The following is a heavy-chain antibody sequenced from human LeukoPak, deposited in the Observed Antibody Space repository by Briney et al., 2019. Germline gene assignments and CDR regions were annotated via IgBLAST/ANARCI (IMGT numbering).Heavy chain of an antibody. V-gene: IGHV3-48*01. Sequence: GGSLRLSCAASGFTFSRYSMNWVRQAPGKGLEWVSYISRSSSTIYYADSVKGRFTISRDNSKNTLYLQMNSLRAEDTAVYYCAKDPDSSSWYDNWFDPWGQGTLVTVSS. CDR3: AKDPDSSSWYDNWFDP. CDR1: GFTFSRYS. J-gene: IGHJ5*02. D-gene: IGHD6-13*01. CDR2: ISRSSSTI.